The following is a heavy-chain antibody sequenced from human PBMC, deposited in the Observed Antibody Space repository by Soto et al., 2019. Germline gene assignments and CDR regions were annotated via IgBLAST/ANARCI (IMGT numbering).Heavy chain of an antibody. V-gene: IGHV3-23*01. J-gene: IGHJ4*02. Sequence: EVQLLESGGGLVQPGASLRLSCAASGFTFSSYAMSWVRQAPGKGLEWASVISGSDDSTYYADSVKSRFTISRDNSKNTLYLQMNSLRAEDTAVYYCAKRSSSSTFDYWGQGTLVTVSS. D-gene: IGHD6-6*01. CDR3: AKRSSSSTFDY. CDR1: GFTFSSYA. CDR2: ISGSDDST.